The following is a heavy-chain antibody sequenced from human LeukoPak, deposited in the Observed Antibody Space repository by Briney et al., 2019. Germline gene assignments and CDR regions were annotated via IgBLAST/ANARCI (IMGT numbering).Heavy chain of an antibody. D-gene: IGHD2-15*01. Sequence: SVKVSCKASGYTFTGYYMHWVRQAPGQGLEWMGGIIPLFGTANYSQKFQGRVTITADKSTSTASMELSSLRSEDTAVYYCASTCGSCFYYYMDVWGKGTTVTVSS. CDR3: ASTCGSCFYYYMDV. CDR2: IIPLFGTA. V-gene: IGHV1-69*06. J-gene: IGHJ6*03. CDR1: GYTFTGYY.